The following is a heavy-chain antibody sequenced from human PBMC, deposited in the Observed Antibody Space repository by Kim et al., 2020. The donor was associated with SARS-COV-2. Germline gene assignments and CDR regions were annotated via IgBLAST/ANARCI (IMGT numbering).Heavy chain of an antibody. Sequence: SETLSLTCTVSGGSISSGGYYWSWIRQHPGKGLEWIGYIYYSGSTYYNPSLKSRVTISVDTSKNQFSLKLSSVTAADTAVYYCARGTQPRLPLLFDPWGQGTLVAVSS. CDR2: IYYSGST. D-gene: IGHD5-18*01. V-gene: IGHV4-31*03. CDR3: ARGTQPRLPLLFDP. J-gene: IGHJ5*02. CDR1: GGSISSGGYY.